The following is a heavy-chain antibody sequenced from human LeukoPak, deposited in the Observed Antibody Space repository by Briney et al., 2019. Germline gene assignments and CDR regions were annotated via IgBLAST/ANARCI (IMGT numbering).Heavy chain of an antibody. D-gene: IGHD4-11*01. J-gene: IGHJ4*02. CDR2: INHSGST. CDR1: GGSFSGYY. V-gene: IGHV4-34*01. CDR3: ARDPATSTVTTLGY. Sequence: SETLSLTCAVYGGSFSGYYWSWIRQPPGKGLEWIGEINHSGSTNYNPSLKSRVTISVDTSKNQFSLKLSSVTAADTAVYYCARDPATSTVTTLGYWGQGTLVTVSS.